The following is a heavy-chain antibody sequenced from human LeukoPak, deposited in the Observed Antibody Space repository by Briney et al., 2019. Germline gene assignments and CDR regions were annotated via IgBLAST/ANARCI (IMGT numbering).Heavy chain of an antibody. CDR1: GGSFSDYY. CDR2: INHSGST. J-gene: IGHJ4*02. CDR3: ASGSPDYGDYIY. Sequence: SETLSLTCGVYGGSFSDYYWSWIRQPPGKGLEWIGEINHSGSTNYNPSLKSRVTISADTSKNQFSLRLRSVTAPDTAVYYCASGSPDYGDYIYWGQGTLVTVSS. D-gene: IGHD4-17*01. V-gene: IGHV4-34*01.